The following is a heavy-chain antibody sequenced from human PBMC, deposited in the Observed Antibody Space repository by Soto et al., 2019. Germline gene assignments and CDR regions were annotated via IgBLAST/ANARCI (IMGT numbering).Heavy chain of an antibody. CDR2: IYYSGST. Sequence: SETLSLTCTVSGGSISSGDYYWSWIRQPPGKGLEWIGYIYYSGSTYYNPSLKSRVTISVDTSKNQFSLKLSSVTAADTAVYYCARDFKGDYGVDDAFDIWGQGTMVTVSS. CDR1: GGSISSGDYY. D-gene: IGHD4-17*01. J-gene: IGHJ3*02. CDR3: ARDFKGDYGVDDAFDI. V-gene: IGHV4-30-4*01.